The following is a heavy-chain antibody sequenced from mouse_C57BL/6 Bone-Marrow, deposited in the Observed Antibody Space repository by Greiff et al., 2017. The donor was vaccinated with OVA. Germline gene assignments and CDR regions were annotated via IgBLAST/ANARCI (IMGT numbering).Heavy chain of an antibody. Sequence: QVQLQQPGAELVKPGASVKMSCKASGYTFTSYWITWVKQRPGPGLEWIGDISPGSGSPNYNEKFKSKATLTVDTSSSTAYMQLSSLTSEDSAVYYCASYGGNASYAMDYWGQGTSVTVSS. V-gene: IGHV1-55*01. CDR3: ASYGGNASYAMDY. CDR1: GYTFTSYW. CDR2: ISPGSGSP. J-gene: IGHJ4*01. D-gene: IGHD1-1*02.